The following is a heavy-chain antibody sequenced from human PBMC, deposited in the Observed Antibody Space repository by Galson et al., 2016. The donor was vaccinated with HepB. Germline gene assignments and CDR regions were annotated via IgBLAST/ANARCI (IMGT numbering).Heavy chain of an antibody. V-gene: IGHV3-30*04. J-gene: IGHJ6*02. Sequence: SLRLSCAASGFSFSLNTVHWVRQLPGKGLEWVALISYTGSNEIYAESVKGRFQISRDNSKNTLYLQMKNRRGEDTAVYYCARSFRDFVFEGSLYGLDVWGQGTTVIVSS. CDR3: ARSFRDFVFEGSLYGLDV. D-gene: IGHD3-10*01. CDR1: GFSFSLNT. CDR2: ISYTGSNE.